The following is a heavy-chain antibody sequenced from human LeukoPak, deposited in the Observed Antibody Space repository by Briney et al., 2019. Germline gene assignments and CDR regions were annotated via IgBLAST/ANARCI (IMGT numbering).Heavy chain of an antibody. CDR3: AKEAVGFFDY. J-gene: IGHJ4*02. CDR2: IWYDGSNK. V-gene: IGHV3-33*06. Sequence: GGSLSLSCAASGFTFSSYGMHWVRQAPGKGLEWVAVIWYDGSNKYYADSVKGRFTISRDNSKNTLYLQMNSLRAEDTAVYYCAKEAVGFFDYWGQGTLVTVSS. D-gene: IGHD6-13*01. CDR1: GFTFSSYG.